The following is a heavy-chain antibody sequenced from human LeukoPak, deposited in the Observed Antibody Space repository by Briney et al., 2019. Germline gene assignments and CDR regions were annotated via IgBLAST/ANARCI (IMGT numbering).Heavy chain of an antibody. D-gene: IGHD2-2*02. CDR2: IYYSGST. CDR3: ARLPPPIDY. CDR1: GVSISSSSYY. Sequence: PSETLSLTCTVSGVSISSSSYYWGWLRQPPGKGLEWIGSIYYSGSTYYNPSLKSRVTISVDTSKNQFSLKLSSVTAADTAVYYCARLPPPIDYWGQGTLVTVSS. V-gene: IGHV4-39*01. J-gene: IGHJ4*02.